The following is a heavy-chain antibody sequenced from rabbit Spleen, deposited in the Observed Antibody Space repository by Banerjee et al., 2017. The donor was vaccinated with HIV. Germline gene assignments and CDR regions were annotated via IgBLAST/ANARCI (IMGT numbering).Heavy chain of an antibody. CDR2: IDVSSVTT. CDR1: GFTISNNYY. V-gene: IGHV1S40*01. CDR3: ARDAAGREDFNL. Sequence: EESGGDLVKPGASLTLTCTASGFTISNNYYMCWVRQAPGKGLECIACIDVSSVTTHYASWAKGRLTISKASSTTVTLQMTSRTAADTATYFCARDAAGREDFNLWGPGTLVTVS. D-gene: IGHD4-2*01. J-gene: IGHJ4*01.